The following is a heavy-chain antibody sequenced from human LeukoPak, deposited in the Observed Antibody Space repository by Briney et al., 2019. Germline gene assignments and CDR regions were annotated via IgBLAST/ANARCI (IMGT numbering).Heavy chain of an antibody. CDR2: ISYDGSNK. Sequence: GRSLRLSCAASGFTFSSYGMHWVRQAPGKGLEWVAVISYDGSNKYYADSVKGRFTISRDNSKNTLYLQMNSLRAEDTAVYYCLFRSWELVDYRGQGTLVTVSS. CDR1: GFTFSSYG. CDR3: LFRSWELVDY. D-gene: IGHD1-26*01. V-gene: IGHV3-30*03. J-gene: IGHJ4*02.